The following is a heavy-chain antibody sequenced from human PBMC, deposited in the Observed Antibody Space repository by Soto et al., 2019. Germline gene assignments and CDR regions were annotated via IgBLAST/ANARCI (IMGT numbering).Heavy chain of an antibody. D-gene: IGHD2-21*02. CDR1: GFTFSSYW. CDR2: INSDGSST. J-gene: IGHJ6*02. Sequence: PGGSLRLSCAASGFTFSSYWMHCVRQAPGKGLVWVSRINSDGSSTSYADSVKGRFTISRDNAKNTLYLQMNSLRAEDTAVYYCARDIVGHIVVVTPPRGMDVWGQGTTVTVSS. V-gene: IGHV3-74*01. CDR3: ARDIVGHIVVVTPPRGMDV.